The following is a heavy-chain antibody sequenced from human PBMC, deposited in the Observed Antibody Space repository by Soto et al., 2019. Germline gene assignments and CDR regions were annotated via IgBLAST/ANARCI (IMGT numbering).Heavy chain of an antibody. D-gene: IGHD2-15*01. V-gene: IGHV3-21*01. CDR3: ARGYTGYCSGGTCYWFDP. Sequence: EVQLVESGGGLVKPGGSLRLSCAASGFSFSSYSMNWVRQAPGKGLEWVSSISSSTSYINYSDSVKGRFTISRDNAKKSLYLQMNSLRAEDTAVYYFARGYTGYCSGGTCYWFDPWGQGTLVTVSS. CDR1: GFSFSSYS. CDR2: ISSSTSYI. J-gene: IGHJ5*02.